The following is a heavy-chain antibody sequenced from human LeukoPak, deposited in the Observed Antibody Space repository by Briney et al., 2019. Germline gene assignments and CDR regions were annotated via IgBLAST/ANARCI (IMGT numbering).Heavy chain of an antibody. CDR3: ARDMIQGVMGY. CDR2: INPKSGGT. Sequence: GASVKVSCKASGYSFTGYYIQWVRQAPGQGLEWMGWINPKSGGTNYAQKFQGRVTMTSDTSISTVHMELTTLTSDDTAVFYCARDMIQGVMGYWGQGTLVTVSS. CDR1: GYSFTGYY. J-gene: IGHJ4*02. V-gene: IGHV1-2*02. D-gene: IGHD3-10*01.